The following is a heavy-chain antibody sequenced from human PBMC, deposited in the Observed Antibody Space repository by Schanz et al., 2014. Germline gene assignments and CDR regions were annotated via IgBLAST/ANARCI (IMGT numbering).Heavy chain of an antibody. CDR1: GYSINTSDW. Sequence: QVQLQESGPGLVKPSDTLSLTCAVSGYSINTSDWWGWIRQPPGKGLEWIGYIYYSGSTYYNPSLKGRATVSVDTSKNQFSLKVRSVTAVDTAVYYCASKGLTTDAFDIWGQGTMVTVSS. J-gene: IGHJ3*02. CDR2: IYYSGST. D-gene: IGHD2-8*01. V-gene: IGHV4-28*07. CDR3: ASKGLTTDAFDI.